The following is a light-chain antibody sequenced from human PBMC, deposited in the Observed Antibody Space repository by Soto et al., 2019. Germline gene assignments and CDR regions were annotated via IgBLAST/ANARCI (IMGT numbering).Light chain of an antibody. CDR2: AAS. CDR1: QSIYSS. J-gene: IGKJ2*01. CDR3: QQSYSAPYT. V-gene: IGKV1-39*01. Sequence: DIQMTQSPSSLSASVGDRVTITCRASQSIYSSLNWYHQKPGKAPKLLIYAASNLQSGVPSRFSGSGSGQDFTLSISSLQPEDFATYYCQQSYSAPYTFGQGTKLEI.